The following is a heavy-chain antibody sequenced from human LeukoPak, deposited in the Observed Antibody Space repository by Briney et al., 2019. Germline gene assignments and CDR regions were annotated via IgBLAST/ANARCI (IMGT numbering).Heavy chain of an antibody. CDR1: GFTFSSYA. CDR2: INPSGGDP. CDR3: ARLRWEITHYWYFDL. D-gene: IGHD4-23*01. Sequence: PGGSLRLSCAASGFTFSSYAMSWVRQAPGKGLEWVSGINPSGGDPYFPDSVRGRFTISRDNSKNTVYLQMDSLRVEDTAVYYCARLRWEITHYWYFDLWGRGALVTVSS. J-gene: IGHJ2*01. V-gene: IGHV3-23*01.